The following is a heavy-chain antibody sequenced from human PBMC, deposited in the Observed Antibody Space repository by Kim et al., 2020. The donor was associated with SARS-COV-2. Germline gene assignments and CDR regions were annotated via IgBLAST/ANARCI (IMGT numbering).Heavy chain of an antibody. CDR2: ISYDGSIQ. V-gene: IGHV3-30*18. Sequence: GGSLRLSCAASGLTFRNYGMHWVRQAPGKGLEWVADISYDGSIQYYGDSVEGRFTISRDNSKNTLYLQMNSLRVEDTAVYYCAKVPIGVVSGGKMWLDPWGQGTLVTVSS. CDR1: GLTFRNYG. CDR3: AKVPIGVVSGGKMWLDP. D-gene: IGHD2-2*01. J-gene: IGHJ5*02.